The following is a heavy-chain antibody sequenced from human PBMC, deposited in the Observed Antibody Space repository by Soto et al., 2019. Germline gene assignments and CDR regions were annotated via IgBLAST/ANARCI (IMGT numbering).Heavy chain of an antibody. D-gene: IGHD3-3*01. CDR2: IYYSGST. CDR1: GGSISSGDYY. V-gene: IGHV4-30-4*01. J-gene: IGHJ6*02. CDR3: ARGPRYYDFWSGYYYGMDV. Sequence: SETLSLTCTVSGGSISSGDYYWSWTRQPPGKGLEWIGYIYYSGSTYYNPSLKSRVTISVDTSKNQFSLKLSSVTAADTAVYYCARGPRYYDFWSGYYYGMDVWGQGTTVTVSS.